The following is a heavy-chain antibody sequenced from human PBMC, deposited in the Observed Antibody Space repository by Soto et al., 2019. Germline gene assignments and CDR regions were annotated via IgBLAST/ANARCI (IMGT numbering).Heavy chain of an antibody. CDR2: IYYSGST. V-gene: IGHV4-61*01. J-gene: IGHJ3*02. CDR1: GGSVSSGSYY. CDR3: ARALSGYCSDGTCYSPGAFDI. Sequence: PSETLSLTCTVSGGSVSSGSYYWSWLRQPPGKGLEWIGYIYYSGSTNYNPSLKSRRTISLDTSKNQFSLKLSSVTAADTAVYYCARALSGYCSDGTCYSPGAFDIWGQGTMVTVSS. D-gene: IGHD2-15*01.